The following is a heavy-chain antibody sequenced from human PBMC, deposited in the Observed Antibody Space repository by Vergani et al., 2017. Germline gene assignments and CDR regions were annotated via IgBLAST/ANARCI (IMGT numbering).Heavy chain of an antibody. CDR1: GFTFSNYE. CDR2: ISSSGSSI. J-gene: IGHJ4*02. V-gene: IGHV3-48*03. D-gene: IGHD1-1*01. CDR3: ARGDDYYFDY. Sequence: EVQLVESGGGLVQPGGSLRLSCAASGFTFSNYEMNWVRQAPGKGLEWVSYISSSGSSIYYADSVKGRFTISRDNAKNSLYLQMNSLRAEDTAVYYCARGDDYYFDYWGQGTLVTVSS.